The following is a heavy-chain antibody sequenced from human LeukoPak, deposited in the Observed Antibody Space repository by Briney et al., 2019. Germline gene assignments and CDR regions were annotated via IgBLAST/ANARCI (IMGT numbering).Heavy chain of an antibody. Sequence: PGGSLRLSFAASGFTFSDYDMHWVRQAPGKGLDGFSSFHTDNGPHYPVSVKGRFTISRENAKNFLFLQMNSLRAGDTAVYYCARGSCSNNNCYERLRGLDVWGQGTMVTVSS. CDR2: FHTDNGP. D-gene: IGHD2-2*01. CDR3: ARGSCSNNNCYERLRGLDV. V-gene: IGHV3-13*05. CDR1: GFTFSDYD. J-gene: IGHJ6*02.